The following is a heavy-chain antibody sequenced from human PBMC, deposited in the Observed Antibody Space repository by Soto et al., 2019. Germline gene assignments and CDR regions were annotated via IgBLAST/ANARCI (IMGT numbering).Heavy chain of an antibody. J-gene: IGHJ6*02. CDR2: IIPITGTA. CDR1: GGTFGSYA. D-gene: IGHD2-2*01. CDR3: ARSQGSSTSLEIYYYYYYGMDV. V-gene: IGHV1-69*01. Sequence: QVQLVQSGAEVKKPGSSVKVSCKASGGTFGSYAISWVRQAPGQGPEWMGGIIPITGTANYAQKFQGRVTITAVESTGTASMQLSSLRSEDTAVYYCARSQGSSTSLEIYYYYYYGMDVWGQGTTVTVSS.